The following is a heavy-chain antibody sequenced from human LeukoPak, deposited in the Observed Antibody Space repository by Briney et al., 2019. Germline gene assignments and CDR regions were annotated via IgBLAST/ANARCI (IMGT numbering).Heavy chain of an antibody. CDR3: ARTEKITGTHDY. Sequence: ASVKVSCKASGYTFTSYDINWVRQATGQGLEWMGWMNPNSGNTGHAQKHQGRVTMTRNTSISTAYMELSSLRSEDTAVYYCARTEKITGTHDYWGQGTLVTVSS. J-gene: IGHJ4*02. CDR1: GYTFTSYD. V-gene: IGHV1-8*01. CDR2: MNPNSGNT. D-gene: IGHD1-20*01.